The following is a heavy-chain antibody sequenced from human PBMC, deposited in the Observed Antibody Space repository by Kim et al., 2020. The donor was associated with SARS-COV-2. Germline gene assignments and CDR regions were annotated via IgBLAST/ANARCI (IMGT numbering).Heavy chain of an antibody. CDR1: GGSISSSYYY. V-gene: IGHV4-39*01. D-gene: IGHD3-10*01. Sequence: SETLSLTCTVSGGSISSSYYYWGWIRQPPGKGLEWIGSIYYSGTTYYNPSLKSRVTVSVDMSKNQFSLKLSSVTAADTAVYYCATLSITMVGGVMDYWGQGTLVTVSS. CDR3: ATLSITMVGGVMDY. J-gene: IGHJ4*02. CDR2: IYYSGTT.